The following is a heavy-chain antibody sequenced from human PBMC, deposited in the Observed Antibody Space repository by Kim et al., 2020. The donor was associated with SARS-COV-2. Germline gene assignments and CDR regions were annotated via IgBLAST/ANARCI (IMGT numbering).Heavy chain of an antibody. CDR3: ARVKSSGWYSLYY. J-gene: IGHJ4*02. V-gene: IGHV3-30*01. D-gene: IGHD6-19*01. Sequence: YYADSVKGRFTRSRDNSKSTLYLQMNSLRTEDTAVYYCARVKSSGWYSLYYWGQGALVTVSS.